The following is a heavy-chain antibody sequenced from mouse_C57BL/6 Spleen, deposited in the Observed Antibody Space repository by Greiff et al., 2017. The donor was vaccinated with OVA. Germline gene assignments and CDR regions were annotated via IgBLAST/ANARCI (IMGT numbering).Heavy chain of an antibody. V-gene: IGHV5-17*01. CDR2: ISSGSSTI. J-gene: IGHJ3*01. Sequence: EVQLQESGGGLVKPGGSLKLSCAASGFTFSDYGMHWVRQAPEKGLEWVAYISSGSSTIYYADTVKGRCTISRDNAKNTLFLQMTSLGSEDTAMYDCAALDGAYWGQGTLVTVAA. CDR1: GFTFSDYG. CDR3: AALDGAY.